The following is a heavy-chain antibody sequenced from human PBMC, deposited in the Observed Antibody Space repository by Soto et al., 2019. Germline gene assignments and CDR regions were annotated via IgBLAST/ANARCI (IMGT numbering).Heavy chain of an antibody. Sequence: EVQLVESEGGLVQRGGSLRLSCAASGFTFNYYWMHWVRQAPGQGLVWVSHIHSDGSTTTYADSVKGRFTISRDNAKNTLYLQMNSLRAEDAAVYYCVRGDKGGFALWRQGTTVTVSS. D-gene: IGHD3-16*01. CDR1: GFTFNYYW. CDR3: VRGDKGGFAL. J-gene: IGHJ3*01. V-gene: IGHV3-74*01. CDR2: IHSDGSTT.